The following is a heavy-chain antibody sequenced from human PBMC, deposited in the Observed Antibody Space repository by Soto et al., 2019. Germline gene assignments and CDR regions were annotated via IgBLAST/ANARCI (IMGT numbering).Heavy chain of an antibody. D-gene: IGHD6-19*01. Sequence: EVQLVESGGGLVQPGGSLRLSCAASGFTFSSYWMSWVRQAPGKGLEWVANIKQDGSEKYYVDSVKGRFTISRDNAKNSLYLQMNRLRAEDPAVYYCARGGYSSGWYVGWFDPWGQGTLVTVSS. CDR1: GFTFSSYW. J-gene: IGHJ5*02. V-gene: IGHV3-7*04. CDR2: IKQDGSEK. CDR3: ARGGYSSGWYVGWFDP.